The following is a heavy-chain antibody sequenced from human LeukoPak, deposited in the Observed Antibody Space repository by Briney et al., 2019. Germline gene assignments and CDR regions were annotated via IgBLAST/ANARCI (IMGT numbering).Heavy chain of an antibody. J-gene: IGHJ3*02. V-gene: IGHV5-51*01. D-gene: IGHD1-26*01. CDR1: GYSFTNYW. CDR2: IYPADSDT. Sequence: GESLKISCKGSGYSFTNYWIGRVRQMPGKGLEWMGIIYPADSDTRYSPSFQGQVTISADESISTAYLQWSSLKASDTAMYYCVLTTSMLLPLDAFDIWGQGTMVTVSS. CDR3: VLTTSMLLPLDAFDI.